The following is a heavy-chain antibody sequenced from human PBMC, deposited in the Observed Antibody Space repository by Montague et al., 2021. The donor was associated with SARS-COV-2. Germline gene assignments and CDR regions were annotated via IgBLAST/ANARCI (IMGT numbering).Heavy chain of an antibody. V-gene: IGHV3-23*03. Sequence: SLRLSCAASGFTFSSSAMIWVRQAPGKGLEWISGIYAYGVTTTYADSVKGRFTISRDNSKNTLFLQMNTLSAEDTAVYYCAKDGIYGIVYRGQGTLVAVSA. J-gene: IGHJ4*02. CDR2: IYAYGVTT. CDR1: GFTFSSSA. D-gene: IGHD1-14*01. CDR3: AKDGIYGIVY.